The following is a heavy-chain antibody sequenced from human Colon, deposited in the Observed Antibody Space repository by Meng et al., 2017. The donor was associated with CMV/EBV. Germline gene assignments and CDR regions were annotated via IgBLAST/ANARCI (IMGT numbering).Heavy chain of an antibody. J-gene: IGHJ6*04. CDR3: AGPISYYYGSGSYYNGGYYYGMDV. CDR2: INHSGST. CDR1: GGSFSGYY. Sequence: GSLRLSCAVYGGSFSGYYWSWIRQPPGKGLEWSGEINHSGSTNYNPSLKSRVTISVDTSKNQFSLKLSSVTAADTAVYYCAGPISYYYGSGSYYNGGYYYGMDVWGKGTTVTVSS. V-gene: IGHV4-34*01. D-gene: IGHD3-10*01.